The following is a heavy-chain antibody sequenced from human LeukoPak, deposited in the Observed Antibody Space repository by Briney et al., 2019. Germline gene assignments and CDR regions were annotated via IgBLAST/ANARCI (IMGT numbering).Heavy chain of an antibody. Sequence: GRSLRPSCAASGFTFSSYGMHWVRQAPGKGLEWVAVISYDGSNKYYADSVKGRFTISRDNSKNTLYLQMNSLRAEDTAVYYCAKDGGGSGYNWGQGTLVTVSS. D-gene: IGHD3-22*01. CDR1: GFTFSSYG. V-gene: IGHV3-30*18. CDR2: ISYDGSNK. CDR3: AKDGGGSGYN. J-gene: IGHJ4*02.